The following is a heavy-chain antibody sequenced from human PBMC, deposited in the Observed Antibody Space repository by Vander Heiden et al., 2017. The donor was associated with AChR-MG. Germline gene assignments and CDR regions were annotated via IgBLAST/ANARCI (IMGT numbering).Heavy chain of an antibody. V-gene: IGHV3-21*01. Sequence: EVQLVESGGGLVKPGGSLRRSCAPSGFTFSSYSMNWVRRAPGKGLEWVSAISSSSSYIYYADSVKGRFTISRDNAKNSLYLQMNSLRAEDTAVYYCARDTIFNSSGWYWGQGTLVTVSS. CDR1: GFTFSSYS. J-gene: IGHJ4*02. D-gene: IGHD6-19*01. CDR2: ISSSSSYI. CDR3: ARDTIFNSSGWY.